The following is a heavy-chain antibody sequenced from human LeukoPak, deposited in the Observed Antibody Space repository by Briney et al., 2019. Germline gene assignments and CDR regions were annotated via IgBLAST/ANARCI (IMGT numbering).Heavy chain of an antibody. Sequence: ASVKVSCKASGYTFTNYDINGVRQAPGQGLEWMGWMTPNSGNTGYAQKFQGRVTMTRDTSISTAYMELSSLRSEDTAVYYCARNYYGSGTFDYWGQGTLVTVSS. CDR1: GYTFTNYD. V-gene: IGHV1-8*01. CDR3: ARNYYGSGTFDY. CDR2: MTPNSGNT. D-gene: IGHD3-10*01. J-gene: IGHJ4*02.